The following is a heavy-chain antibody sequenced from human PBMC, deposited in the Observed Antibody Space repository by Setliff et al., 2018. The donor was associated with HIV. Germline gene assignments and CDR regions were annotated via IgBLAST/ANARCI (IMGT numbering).Heavy chain of an antibody. J-gene: IGHJ4*02. Sequence: SETLSLTCAVSGYSISSGHYWGWIRQPPGEGLEWIGSVSPGGTTYHNPSLKSRVTISVDTSQNQVSLKLTSVTAADTAVYYCARGGATGTTRLDYWGQGTLVTVSS. D-gene: IGHD1-7*01. CDR3: ARGGATGTTRLDY. CDR2: VSPGGTT. V-gene: IGHV4-38-2*01. CDR1: GYSISSGHY.